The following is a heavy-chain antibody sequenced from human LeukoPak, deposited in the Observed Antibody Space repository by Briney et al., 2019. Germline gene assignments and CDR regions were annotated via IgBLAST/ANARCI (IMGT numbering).Heavy chain of an antibody. CDR3: ATFEGLGGPRYYFDF. CDR2: IYYTGKT. Sequence: SETLSLTCTVSGGSINNYYWTWIRQPPGKGLEWIASIYYTGKTDYNPSLKSRVTMSVDTSKNQFSLKLSSVTAADTAVYYCATFEGLGGPRYYFDFWGQGTLVTVSS. V-gene: IGHV4-59*08. J-gene: IGHJ4*02. CDR1: GGSINNYY. D-gene: IGHD3-16*01.